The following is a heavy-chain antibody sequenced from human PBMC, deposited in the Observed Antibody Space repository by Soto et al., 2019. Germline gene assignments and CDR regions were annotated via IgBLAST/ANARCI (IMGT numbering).Heavy chain of an antibody. D-gene: IGHD3-3*01. CDR3: ARRAPGTEWLLPDHYYRYGMDV. V-gene: IGHV3-30-3*01. Sequence: LVESGGGVVQPGRSLRLSCAASAFTFSSYAVHWVRQAPGEGLEWVAAISYDGSKKYYADSVKGRFTISRDNSKNTLYLQMNSLKTEDTAVYYCARRAPGTEWLLPDHYYRYGMDVWGQGTTVTVSS. CDR2: ISYDGSKK. J-gene: IGHJ6*02. CDR1: AFTFSSYA.